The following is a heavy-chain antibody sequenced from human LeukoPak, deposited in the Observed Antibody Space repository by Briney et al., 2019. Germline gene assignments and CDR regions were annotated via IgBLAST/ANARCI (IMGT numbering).Heavy chain of an antibody. J-gene: IGHJ6*03. Sequence: GGSLRLSCAASGFTFSSYEMNWVRQAPGKGLQWVSYISSSGSTIYYADSVKGRFTISRDNVKSSLYLQMNSLRAEDTAVYYCARDYRLLYYYYYMDVWGKGTTVTVSS. D-gene: IGHD2/OR15-2a*01. CDR1: GFTFSSYE. CDR3: ARDYRLLYYYYYMDV. CDR2: ISSSGSTI. V-gene: IGHV3-48*03.